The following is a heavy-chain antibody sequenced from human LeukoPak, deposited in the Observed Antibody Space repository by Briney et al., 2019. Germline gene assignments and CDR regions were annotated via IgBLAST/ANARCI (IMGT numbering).Heavy chain of an antibody. V-gene: IGHV1-46*03. D-gene: IGHD3-10*01. CDR3: ARDHTKGPMADV. CDR1: GYTFTSYY. CDR2: INPSGGST. Sequence: GALVKVSCKASGYTFTSYYMHWVRQAPGQGLEWMGIINPSGGSTSYAQKFQGRVTMTRDTSTSTVYMELSSLRSEDTAVYYCARDHTKGPMADVWGKGTTVTVSS. J-gene: IGHJ6*04.